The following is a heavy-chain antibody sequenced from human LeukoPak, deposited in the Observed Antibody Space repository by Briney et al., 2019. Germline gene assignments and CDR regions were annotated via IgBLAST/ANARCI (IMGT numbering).Heavy chain of an antibody. CDR2: IIPIFGTA. Sequence: SVKVSGKASGGTFSSYAISWVRQAPGQGLEWMGGIIPIFGTANYAQKFQGRVTITADESTSTAYMELSSLRSEDTAVYYCARDWWSYDYVWGSYRYTFYFDYWGQGTLVTVSS. J-gene: IGHJ4*02. D-gene: IGHD3-16*02. V-gene: IGHV1-69*13. CDR1: GGTFSSYA. CDR3: ARDWWSYDYVWGSYRYTFYFDY.